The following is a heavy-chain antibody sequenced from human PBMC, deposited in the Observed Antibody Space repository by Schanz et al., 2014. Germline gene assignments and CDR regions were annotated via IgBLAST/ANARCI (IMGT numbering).Heavy chain of an antibody. CDR3: VRDSFFAFDY. Sequence: QVQLVESGGGLVKPGGSLRLSCAASGFTFSDYYMSWIRQAPGKGLEWVSYVSRSTPDIYYADSVKGRFTMSRDNAKNSVFLQMNSLRAEDTAVYYCVRDSFFAFDYWGQGTLXTVSS. J-gene: IGHJ4*02. CDR2: VSRSTPDI. V-gene: IGHV3-11*06. CDR1: GFTFSDYY. D-gene: IGHD3-3*01.